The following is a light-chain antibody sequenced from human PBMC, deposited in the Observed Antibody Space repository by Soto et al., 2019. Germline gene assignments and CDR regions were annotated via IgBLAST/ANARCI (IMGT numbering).Light chain of an antibody. J-gene: IGLJ1*01. CDR1: SSDIGSYNH. CDR2: AVS. CDR3: ISYTDRQSYL. V-gene: IGLV2-14*03. Sequence: GTSSDIGSYNHVAWYQQFPGKSPKLMIYAVSDRPPGVSDRFSGSKSGITASLTISGLQTEDEADYYCISYTDRQSYLFGTGTKVTVL.